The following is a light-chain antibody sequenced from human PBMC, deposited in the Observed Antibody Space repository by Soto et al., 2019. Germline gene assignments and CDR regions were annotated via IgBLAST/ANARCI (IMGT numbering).Light chain of an antibody. V-gene: IGLV6-57*04. Sequence: NFMLTQPHSVSESPGKTVTVSCTRSSGSIASCYVHWYQQRPGSAPTTVIFDDNQRPSGVPDRFSGSIDSSSNSASLTISGLKTEDEADYYCQTWGTGTVIFGGGTKLTVL. CDR3: QTWGTGTVI. CDR2: DDN. CDR1: SGSIASCY. J-gene: IGLJ2*01.